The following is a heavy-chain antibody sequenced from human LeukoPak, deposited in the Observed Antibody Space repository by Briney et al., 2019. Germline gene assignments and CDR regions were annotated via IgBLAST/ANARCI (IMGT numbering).Heavy chain of an antibody. D-gene: IGHD3-22*01. CDR1: GFTFSSYA. J-gene: IGHJ4*02. Sequence: GGSLRLSCAASGFTFSSYAMHWVRHGPGKGLEWLSVISYDGSNIYYPDSVKGRFTISRDNSKNTLYLQMNSLRAEDTAVYYCARESSGYPDYWGQGTLVTVSS. CDR3: ARESSGYPDY. V-gene: IGHV3-30*03. CDR2: ISYDGSNI.